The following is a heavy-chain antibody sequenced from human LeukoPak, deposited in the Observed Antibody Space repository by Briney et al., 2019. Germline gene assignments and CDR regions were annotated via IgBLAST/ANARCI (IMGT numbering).Heavy chain of an antibody. CDR3: ARAKMATIIEAGY. CDR1: GFTFSSYS. Sequence: PGGSLRLSCAASGFTFSSYSMNWVRQAPGKGLEWVSSINSSSSYIYYADSVKGRFTISRDNAKNSLYLQMNSLRAEDTAVYYCARAKMATIIEAGYWGQGTLVTVSS. D-gene: IGHD5-24*01. V-gene: IGHV3-21*01. CDR2: INSSSSYI. J-gene: IGHJ4*02.